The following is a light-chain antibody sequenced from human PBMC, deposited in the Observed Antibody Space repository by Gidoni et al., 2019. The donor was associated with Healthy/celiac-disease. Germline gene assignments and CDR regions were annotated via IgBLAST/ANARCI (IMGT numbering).Light chain of an antibody. CDR3: QHRSNWPIT. CDR1: QSVSSY. Sequence: DIVLTHSPATLSLSPGERATLSCRASQSVSSYLAWYQPRPGQAPRLLIYDSSNRATGIPARFSGSGSGTDFTLTISSLEPEYFAVYYCQHRSNWPITFGQGTRLEIK. CDR2: DSS. J-gene: IGKJ5*01. V-gene: IGKV3-11*01.